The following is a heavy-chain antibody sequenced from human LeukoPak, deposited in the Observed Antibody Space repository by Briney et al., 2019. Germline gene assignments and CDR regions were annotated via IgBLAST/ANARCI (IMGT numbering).Heavy chain of an antibody. CDR1: GGSISSYS. CDR2: IYTSGNT. CDR3: ASSYSGSHPIFDY. D-gene: IGHD1-26*01. J-gene: IGHJ4*02. V-gene: IGHV4-4*07. Sequence: SETLSLTCTVSGGSISSYSWSWIRQPAGKGLEWIGRIYTSGNTNYNPSLKSRVTMSVDTSKNQFSLRLSSVTAADTAVYYCASSYSGSHPIFDYWGQGTLVTVSS.